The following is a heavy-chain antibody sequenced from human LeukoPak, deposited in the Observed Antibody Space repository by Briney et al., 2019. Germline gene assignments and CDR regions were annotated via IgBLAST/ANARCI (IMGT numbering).Heavy chain of an antibody. CDR1: GFTFSSYW. Sequence: GSLRHSCAASGFTFSSYWMNWARQAPGKGLEWIGEISYNGNTYYNPSLKSRVTISVDTSKNQFSLKLSSVIAADTAVYYCARRSPLVAVITSHYYDYWGQGALVTVSS. D-gene: IGHD2-21*01. V-gene: IGHV4-34*01. J-gene: IGHJ4*02. CDR2: ISYNGNT. CDR3: ARRSPLVAVITSHYYDY.